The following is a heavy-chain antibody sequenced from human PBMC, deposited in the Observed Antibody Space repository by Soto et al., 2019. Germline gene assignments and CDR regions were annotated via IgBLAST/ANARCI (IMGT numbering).Heavy chain of an antibody. CDR2: IYYSGST. V-gene: IGHV4-31*03. CDR3: TRDPNPIFDT. D-gene: IGHD3-3*01. CDR1: GDSISSGGYY. Sequence: SETLSLTCTVSGDSISSGGYYWSWIRQRPGEGLEWIGYIYYSGSTYYNPSLKSRATISVDMSKNQFSLKLNSVTAADTAVYYCTRDPNPIFDTWGQGTPVTVSS. J-gene: IGHJ5*02.